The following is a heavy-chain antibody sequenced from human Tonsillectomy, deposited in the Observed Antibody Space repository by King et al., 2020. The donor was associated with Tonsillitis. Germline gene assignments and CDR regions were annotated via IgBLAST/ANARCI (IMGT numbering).Heavy chain of an antibody. J-gene: IGHJ4*02. CDR2: INHSGST. D-gene: IGHD4-17*01. Sequence: VQLQQWGAGLLKPSETLSLTCAVYGGSFSGYYWSWIRQPPGKGLEWIGEINHSGSTNYNPSLKSRVTISVDTSKNQFSLELSSVTAADTAVYYCARGRYGVDYWGQGTLVTVSS. CDR1: GGSFSGYY. V-gene: IGHV4-34*01. CDR3: ARGRYGVDY.